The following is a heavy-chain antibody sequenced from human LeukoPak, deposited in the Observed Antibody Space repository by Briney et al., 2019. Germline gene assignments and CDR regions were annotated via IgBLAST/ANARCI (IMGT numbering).Heavy chain of an antibody. D-gene: IGHD3-22*01. Sequence: SVKVSCKASGYTFTSYDINWVRQATGQGLEWMGWMNPNSGNTGYAQKFQGRVTMTRNTSISTAYMELSSLRSEDTAVYYCARMSYYDSSGDNWFDPWGQGTLVTVSS. CDR1: GYTFTSYD. CDR2: MNPNSGNT. CDR3: ARMSYYDSSGDNWFDP. V-gene: IGHV1-8*01. J-gene: IGHJ5*02.